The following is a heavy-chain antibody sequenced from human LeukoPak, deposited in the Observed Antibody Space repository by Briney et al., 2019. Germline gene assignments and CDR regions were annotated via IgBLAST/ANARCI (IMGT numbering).Heavy chain of an antibody. D-gene: IGHD4-17*01. CDR2: IKSKTDGGTT. CDR1: GFTFSNAW. Sequence: GGSLRLSCAASGFTFSNAWMSWVRQAPGKGLEWVGRIKSKTDGGTTDYAAAVNGRFTISRDDSKNTLYLQMNSLRTEDTAVYYCTPPPYGDRYYWGQGTLVTVSS. CDR3: TPPPYGDRYY. V-gene: IGHV3-15*01. J-gene: IGHJ4*02.